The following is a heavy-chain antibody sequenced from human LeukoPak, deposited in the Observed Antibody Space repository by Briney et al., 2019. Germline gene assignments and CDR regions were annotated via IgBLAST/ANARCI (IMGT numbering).Heavy chain of an antibody. Sequence: SDTLSLTCTVSGGSISSYYWSWIRQPPGKGLEWIGYIYYSGSTNYNPSLKSRVTISVDTSKNQFSLKLSSVTAEDTAVYYCAKVETSGGANCYALDYWGQGTLVTVSS. CDR1: GGSISSYY. V-gene: IGHV4-59*12. D-gene: IGHD2-2*01. CDR2: IYYSGST. CDR3: AKVETSGGANCYALDY. J-gene: IGHJ4*02.